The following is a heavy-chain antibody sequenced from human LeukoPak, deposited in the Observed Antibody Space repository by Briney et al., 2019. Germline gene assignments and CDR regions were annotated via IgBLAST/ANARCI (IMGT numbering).Heavy chain of an antibody. CDR3: ARNGGNSDFDY. J-gene: IGHJ4*02. V-gene: IGHV4-59*12. D-gene: IGHD4-23*01. CDR2: IYYSGST. CDR1: GGSISSYY. Sequence: PSETLSLTCTVSGGSISSYYWSWIRQPPGKGLEWIGYIYYSGSTNHNPSLKSRVTMSVDKSKNQFSLNLNSVTAADTAVYYCARNGGNSDFDYWGQGTLVTVSS.